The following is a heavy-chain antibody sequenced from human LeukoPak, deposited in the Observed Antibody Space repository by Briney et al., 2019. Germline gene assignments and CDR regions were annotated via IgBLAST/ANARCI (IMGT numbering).Heavy chain of an antibody. CDR1: GFTFDDYG. Sequence: PGGSLRLSCAASGFTFDDYGMSWVRQAPGKGLEWVSGINWNGGSTGYADSVKVRFTISRDNAKNSLYLQMNSLRAEDTALYYRARSDYDSSGYYRTHFQHWGQGTLVTVSS. CDR3: ARSDYDSSGYYRTHFQH. D-gene: IGHD3-22*01. V-gene: IGHV3-20*04. J-gene: IGHJ1*01. CDR2: INWNGGST.